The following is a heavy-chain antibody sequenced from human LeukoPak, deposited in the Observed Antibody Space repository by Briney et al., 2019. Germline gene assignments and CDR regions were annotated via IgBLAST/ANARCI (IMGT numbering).Heavy chain of an antibody. V-gene: IGHV3-30*18. CDR3: AKQRDSGYAPG. D-gene: IGHD5-12*01. J-gene: IGHJ4*02. CDR1: GFTFSSYG. Sequence: GGSLRLSCAASGFTFSSYGMHWVRQAPGKGLEWVAVISYDGSNKYYADSVKGRFTISRDNSKNTLYLQMNSLRAEDTAVYYCAKQRDSGYAPGWGQGTLVTVSS. CDR2: ISYDGSNK.